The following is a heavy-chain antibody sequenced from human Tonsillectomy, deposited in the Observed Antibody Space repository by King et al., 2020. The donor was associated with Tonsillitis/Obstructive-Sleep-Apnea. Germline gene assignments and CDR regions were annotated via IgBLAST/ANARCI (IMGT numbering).Heavy chain of an antibody. D-gene: IGHD2-15*01. CDR2: IKQDGSEK. CDR1: GFTFSSYW. V-gene: IGHV3-7*04. J-gene: IGHJ3*02. Sequence: VQLVESGGGLVQPGGSLRLSCAASGFTFSSYWMSWVRQAPGKGLEWVANIKQDGSEKYYVDSVKGRFTISRDNAKNSLYLQMNSLRAEDTAVYYCARVRAYCSGGSCYSRIDAFDIWGQGTMVTVSS. CDR3: ARVRAYCSGGSCYSRIDAFDI.